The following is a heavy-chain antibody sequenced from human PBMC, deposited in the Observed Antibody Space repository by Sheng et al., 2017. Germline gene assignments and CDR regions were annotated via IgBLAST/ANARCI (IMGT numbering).Heavy chain of an antibody. D-gene: IGHD6-19*01. CDR2: ISYDGSQT. Sequence: QVQLVESGGGVVQSGRSLRLSCTASGFTFSGSAIHWVRQAPGKGLEWVAVISYDGSQTDYADSVKGRFTISRDNSKNTFYLQMNSLTTEDTAVYYCARRSGWLADYWGQGTLVTVAS. CDR3: ARRSGWLADY. J-gene: IGHJ4*02. CDR1: GFTFSGSA. V-gene: IGHV3-30*03.